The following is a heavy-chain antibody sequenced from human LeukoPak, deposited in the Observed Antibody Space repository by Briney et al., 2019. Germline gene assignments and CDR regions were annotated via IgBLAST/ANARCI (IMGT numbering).Heavy chain of an antibody. Sequence: GGSLRLSCAASGFTFSSYAMSWVRQAPGKGLELVSGISGSGSATYFADSVKGRFTISRDNSKNTLYLQLVRVRAEDTARYYCAKDLTDDYDSTGYYFDYWGQGTLVTVSS. CDR2: ISGSGSAT. CDR3: AKDLTDDYDSTGYYFDY. V-gene: IGHV3-23*01. J-gene: IGHJ4*02. CDR1: GFTFSSYA. D-gene: IGHD3-22*01.